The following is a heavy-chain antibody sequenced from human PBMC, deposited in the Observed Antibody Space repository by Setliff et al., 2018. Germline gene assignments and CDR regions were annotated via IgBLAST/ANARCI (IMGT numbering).Heavy chain of an antibody. CDR1: GYSFTTYW. Sequence: GESLKISCKGSGYSFTTYWIGWVRQMPGKGLELMGIIYPADPDPRYSPSFQGQVTISVDKSISTVYLHWSSLKASDTAMYYCARSPLDDAFDIWGQGTMVTVSS. V-gene: IGHV5-51*01. J-gene: IGHJ3*02. CDR3: ARSPLDDAFDI. CDR2: IYPADPDP.